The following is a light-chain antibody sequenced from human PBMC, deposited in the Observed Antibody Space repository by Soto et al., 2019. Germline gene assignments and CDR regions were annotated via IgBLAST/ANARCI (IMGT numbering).Light chain of an antibody. CDR2: AAS. Sequence: DLQMTQSPSFMSASVGDTVTITCRASQGISNYVAWFQQKPGKVPKSLIYAASKLQGGVPSRFSGSGSGTEFTLTISSLQPEDFAAYYCLQHNSYPVSFGGGTKVEIK. CDR3: LQHNSYPVS. J-gene: IGKJ4*01. V-gene: IGKV1-17*03. CDR1: QGISNY.